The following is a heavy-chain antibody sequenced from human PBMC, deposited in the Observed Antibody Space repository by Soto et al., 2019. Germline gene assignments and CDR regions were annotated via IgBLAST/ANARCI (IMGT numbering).Heavy chain of an antibody. D-gene: IGHD3-10*01. J-gene: IGHJ6*02. CDR1: GFTFSTYT. CDR3: AKEGIVREIGYYQYGMDV. V-gene: IGHV3-23*01. CDR2: ISGSGGST. Sequence: EVQLLESGGGLVQPGGSLRLSCAASGFTFSTYTMSWVRQAPGKGLEWVSVISGSGGSTYYADSVKGRFTISRDNSKNTLHLQVNSLRAEDTALYYCAKEGIVREIGYYQYGMDVWGQGTTVIVSS.